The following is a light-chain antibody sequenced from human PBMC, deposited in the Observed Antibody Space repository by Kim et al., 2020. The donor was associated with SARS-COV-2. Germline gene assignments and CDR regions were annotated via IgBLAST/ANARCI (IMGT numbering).Light chain of an antibody. CDR2: MGS. Sequence: DIMMTQSPLSLPVTPGEPASISCRSSQSLLQSNGNNCLDWYLQKPGQSPQLLIYMGSNRAPGVPDRFSGSGSGTDFTLKISRVEAEDVGVYYCMQVVQIPWTFGQGTKVDIK. J-gene: IGKJ1*01. CDR3: MQVVQIPWT. CDR1: QSLLQSNGNNC. V-gene: IGKV2-28*01.